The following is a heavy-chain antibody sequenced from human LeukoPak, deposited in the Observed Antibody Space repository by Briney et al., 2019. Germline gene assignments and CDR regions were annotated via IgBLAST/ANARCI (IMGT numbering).Heavy chain of an antibody. CDR3: ARDPRARIAVAGPGGY. Sequence: APVKVSCKASGYTFTSYDINWVRQATGQGLEWMGWMNPNSGDTGYAQRFQGRVSITRDTSISTAYMELSSLRSDDTAVYYCARDPRARIAVAGPGGYWGQGTLVTVSS. V-gene: IGHV1-8*03. CDR2: MNPNSGDT. CDR1: GYTFTSYD. D-gene: IGHD6-19*01. J-gene: IGHJ4*02.